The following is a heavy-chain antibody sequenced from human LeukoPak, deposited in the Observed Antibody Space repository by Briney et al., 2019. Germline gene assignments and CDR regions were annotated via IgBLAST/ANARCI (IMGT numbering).Heavy chain of an antibody. CDR2: IKQDGSEK. D-gene: IGHD2/OR15-2a*01. V-gene: IGHV3-7*01. Sequence: PGGSLRLSCAASGFTFSSYWMSWVRQAPGKGLEWVANIKQDGSEKYYVDSVKGRFTISRDNAKNSLYLQMNSLRAEDTAVYYCAFYRHGNWFDPWGQGTLVTVSS. CDR3: AFYRHGNWFDP. CDR1: GFTFSSYW. J-gene: IGHJ5*02.